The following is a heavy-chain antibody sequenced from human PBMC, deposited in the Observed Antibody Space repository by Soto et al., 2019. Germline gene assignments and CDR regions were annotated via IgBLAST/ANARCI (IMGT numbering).Heavy chain of an antibody. D-gene: IGHD2-2*01. CDR3: AKEDDIVVVPAAIWFDP. CDR2: ISGSGGST. Sequence: LRLSCAASGFTFSSYAMSWVRQAPGKGLEWVSAISGSGGSTYCADSVKGRFTISRDNSKNTLYLQMNSLRAEDTAVYYCAKEDDIVVVPAAIWFDPWGQGTLVTVSS. J-gene: IGHJ5*02. CDR1: GFTFSSYA. V-gene: IGHV3-23*01.